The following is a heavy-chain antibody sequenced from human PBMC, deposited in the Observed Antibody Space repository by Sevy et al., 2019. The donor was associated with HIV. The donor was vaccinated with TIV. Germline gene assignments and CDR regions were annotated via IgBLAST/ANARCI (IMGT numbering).Heavy chain of an antibody. J-gene: IGHJ3*02. CDR2: IYYSGST. CDR1: GGSISSYY. CDR3: ARDLENWGSGAFDI. Sequence: SETLSLTCTVSGGSISSYYWSWIRQPPGKGPEWIGYIYYSGSTNYNPSPKSRVTISVDTSKNQFSLKLSSVTAADTAVYYCARDLENWGSGAFDIWGQGTMVTVSS. V-gene: IGHV4-59*01. D-gene: IGHD7-27*01.